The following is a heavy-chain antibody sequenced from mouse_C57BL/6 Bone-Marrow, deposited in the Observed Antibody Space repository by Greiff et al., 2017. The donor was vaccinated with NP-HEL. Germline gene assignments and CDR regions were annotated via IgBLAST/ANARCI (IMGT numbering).Heavy chain of an antibody. D-gene: IGHD1-1*01. CDR3: AREINLLLRSYYYAMDY. CDR2: IHPNSGST. J-gene: IGHJ4*01. V-gene: IGHV1-64*01. Sequence: QVQLQQSGAELVKPGASVKLSCKASGYTFTSYWMHWVKQRPGQGLEWIGMIHPNSGSTNYNEKLKSKATLTVDKSSSTAYMQLSSLTSEDSAVYYCAREINLLLRSYYYAMDYWGQGTSVTVSS. CDR1: GYTFTSYW.